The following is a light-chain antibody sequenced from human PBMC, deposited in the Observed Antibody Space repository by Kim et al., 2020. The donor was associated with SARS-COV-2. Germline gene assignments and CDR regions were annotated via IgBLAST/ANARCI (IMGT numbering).Light chain of an antibody. Sequence: QSVLTQTPSASGAPGQRVTISCSGSYSNVGSHSVSWYQQFPGAAPSLLIYSDYQRPSGVPDRFSGFKSGATASLAISGLQSQDEAEYFCATWDVGLGSHVFGTGTKVTVL. CDR3: ATWDVGLGSHV. V-gene: IGLV1-44*01. J-gene: IGLJ1*01. CDR2: SDY. CDR1: YSNVGSHS.